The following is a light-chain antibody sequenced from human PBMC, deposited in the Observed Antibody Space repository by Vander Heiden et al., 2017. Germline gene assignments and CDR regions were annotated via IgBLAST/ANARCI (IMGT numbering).Light chain of an antibody. CDR1: TLPKQY. V-gene: IGLV3-25*03. CDR3: QSSDNTDTYLI. CDR2: KDV. Sequence: SELTPPPSVSVSPGQTVHITCSGDTLPKQYAFWYQQKAGQAPVVIIFKDVERPSGIPERFSASTSGTTVTLTINGVKPEDEADYYCQSSDNTDTYLIFGGGTKLTVL. J-gene: IGLJ2*01.